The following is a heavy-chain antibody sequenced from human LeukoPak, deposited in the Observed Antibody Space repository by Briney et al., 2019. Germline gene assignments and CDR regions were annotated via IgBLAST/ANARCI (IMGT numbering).Heavy chain of an antibody. CDR3: ARWGISDGARIGYPFDY. Sequence: GGSLRLSCAASGFTFSSYRMHWVRQAPGKGLVWVSRINSDGSSTSYADSVKGRFTISRDNAKNTLYLQMNSLRAEDTAVYYCARWGISDGARIGYPFDYWGQGTLVTVSS. CDR1: GFTFSSYR. V-gene: IGHV3-74*01. J-gene: IGHJ4*02. D-gene: IGHD2/OR15-2a*01. CDR2: INSDGSST.